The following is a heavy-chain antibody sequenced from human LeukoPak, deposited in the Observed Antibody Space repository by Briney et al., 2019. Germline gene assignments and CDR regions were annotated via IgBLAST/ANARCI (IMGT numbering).Heavy chain of an antibody. CDR1: GFTFDNYV. D-gene: IGHD5-12*01. J-gene: IGHJ4*01. Sequence: GGSLRLSCEASGFTFDNYVMNWVRQAPGKGLEWVAFLRYDGITKFYADSVKGRFSISRDLSNNTLFLQMNSLRVEDTALYYCAKDLLGGYHSHFDSWGHGTLVTVSS. V-gene: IGHV3-30*02. CDR2: LRYDGITK. CDR3: AKDLLGGYHSHFDS.